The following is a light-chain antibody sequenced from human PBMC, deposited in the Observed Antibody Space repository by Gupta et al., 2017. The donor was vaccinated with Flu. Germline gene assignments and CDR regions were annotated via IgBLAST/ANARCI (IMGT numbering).Light chain of an antibody. J-gene: IGKJ4*01. CDR2: GAS. CDR3: QKYGTSPLT. CDR1: QSVGSSY. V-gene: IGKV3-20*01. Sequence: EIVLTQSPGILSLSPGERATHSCRASQSVGSSYLAWYQQKPGQAPSLLIYGASSRATGIPDRFSGSGSGTDFTLTISRLEPEDFAVYYCQKYGTSPLTFGGGTKVEI.